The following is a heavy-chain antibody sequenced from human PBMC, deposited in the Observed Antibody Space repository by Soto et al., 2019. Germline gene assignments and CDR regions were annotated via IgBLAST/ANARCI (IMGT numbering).Heavy chain of an antibody. CDR1: GYTFTGYY. D-gene: IGHD2-2*01. CDR2: INPNSGGT. CDR3: ARGWEYQLLSNWFDP. J-gene: IGHJ5*02. Sequence: ASVKVSCKASGYTFTGYYMHWVRQAPGQGPEWMGWINPNSGGTNYAQKFQGRATMTRDTSISTAYMELSRLGSDDTAVYYCARGWEYQLLSNWFDPWGQGTLVTVSS. V-gene: IGHV1-2*02.